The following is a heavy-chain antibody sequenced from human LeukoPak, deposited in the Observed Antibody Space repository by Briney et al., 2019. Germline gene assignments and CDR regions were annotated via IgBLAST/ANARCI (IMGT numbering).Heavy chain of an antibody. D-gene: IGHD3-22*01. Sequence: SETLSLTCAVYGGSFNGYYWTWIRQPPGKGLEWIGEINHSGSTDYNPSLKSRVTISVDTSKNQFSLKLNSVTAADTAVYYCARHHPPNYYDSSGYYQDYFDYWGQGTLVTVSS. V-gene: IGHV4-34*01. J-gene: IGHJ4*02. CDR1: GGSFNGYY. CDR2: INHSGST. CDR3: ARHHPPNYYDSSGYYQDYFDY.